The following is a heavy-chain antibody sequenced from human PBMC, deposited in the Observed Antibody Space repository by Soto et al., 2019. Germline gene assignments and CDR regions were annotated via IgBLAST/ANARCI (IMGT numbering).Heavy chain of an antibody. CDR2: IYRGDSDT. J-gene: IGHJ3*02. V-gene: IGHV5-51*01. D-gene: IGHD5-18*01. CDR3: ARHDSYGYEDAFDI. Sequence: GESLKISYKGSGYRFTSYWMGWVRQMPGKRLEWMAIIYRGDSDTRYSPSFQGQVTISADKSITTAYLQWSSLTASDTAMYYCARHDSYGYEDAFDIWGQGTMVTVS. CDR1: GYRFTSYW.